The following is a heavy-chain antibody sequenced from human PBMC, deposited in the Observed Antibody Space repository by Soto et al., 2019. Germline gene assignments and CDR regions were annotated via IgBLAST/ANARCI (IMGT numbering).Heavy chain of an antibody. Sequence: QVQLQESGPGLVKPSQTLSLTCTVSGGSISSGDYYWSWIRQPPGKGLEWIGYIYYSGSTYYNPSLKSRGTISVDTSKNQFSLKLSSVTAADTAVYYCARAVDVLRYYYAFDIWGQGTMVTVSS. V-gene: IGHV4-30-4*01. CDR2: IYYSGST. J-gene: IGHJ3*02. CDR3: ARAVDVLRYYYAFDI. CDR1: GGSISSGDYY. D-gene: IGHD3-9*01.